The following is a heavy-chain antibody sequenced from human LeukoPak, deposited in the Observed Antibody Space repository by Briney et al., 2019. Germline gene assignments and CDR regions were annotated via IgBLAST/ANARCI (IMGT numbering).Heavy chain of an antibody. CDR2: IYYSGST. Sequence: GSLRLSCAASGFTFSSYSMNWIRQPPGKGLEWIGYIYYSGSTNYNPSLKSRVTISVDTSKNQFSLKLSSVTAADTAVYYCARDCGGDGDAFDIWGQGTMVTVSS. D-gene: IGHD2-21*02. V-gene: IGHV4-59*12. J-gene: IGHJ3*02. CDR1: GFTFSSYS. CDR3: ARDCGGDGDAFDI.